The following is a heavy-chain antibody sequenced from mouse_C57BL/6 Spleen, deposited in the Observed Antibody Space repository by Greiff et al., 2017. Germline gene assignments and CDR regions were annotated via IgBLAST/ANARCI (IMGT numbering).Heavy chain of an antibody. V-gene: IGHV14-3*01. J-gene: IGHJ4*01. CDR3: SLPYYGSSYYAMDY. CDR1: GFNIKNTY. CDR2: IDPANGNT. Sequence: EVQLQQSVAELVRPGASVKLSCTASGFNIKNTYMHWVKQRPEQGLEWLGRIDPANGNTKYAPKFQGKATITADKSSNTAYLQLSSLTSEDTAIYYCSLPYYGSSYYAMDYWGQGTSVTVSS. D-gene: IGHD1-1*01.